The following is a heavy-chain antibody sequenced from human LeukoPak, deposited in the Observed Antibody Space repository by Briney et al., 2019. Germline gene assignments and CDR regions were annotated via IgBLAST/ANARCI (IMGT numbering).Heavy chain of an antibody. Sequence: PSQTLSLTCTVSGGSINSGDYYWSWIRQPPGKGLEWIGYIYYSGSTYYNPSLMSRLTTSLDTSKNQFSLKLSSVTAADTAVYYCARGHIMDWFDPWGQGTLVTVSS. V-gene: IGHV4-30-4*01. CDR2: IYYSGST. J-gene: IGHJ5*02. CDR1: GGSINSGDYY. CDR3: ARGHIMDWFDP.